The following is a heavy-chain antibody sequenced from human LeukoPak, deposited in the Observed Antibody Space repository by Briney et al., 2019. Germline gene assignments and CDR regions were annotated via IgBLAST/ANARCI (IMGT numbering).Heavy chain of an antibody. CDR3: VRATTVVSPFDY. J-gene: IGHJ4*02. Sequence: GGSLRLSCAGSGFTFSDYYMSWIRQAPGKGLEWVSYISSHSSYRNYTDSVKGRFTISRDNAKNSLYLQMNSLRAEDTAVYYCVRATTVVSPFDYWGQGTLVSVSS. CDR1: GFTFSDYY. V-gene: IGHV3-11*05. D-gene: IGHD4-23*01. CDR2: ISSHSSYR.